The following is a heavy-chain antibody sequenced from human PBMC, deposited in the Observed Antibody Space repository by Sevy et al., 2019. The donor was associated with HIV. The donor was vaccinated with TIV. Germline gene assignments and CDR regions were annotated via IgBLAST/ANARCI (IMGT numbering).Heavy chain of an antibody. V-gene: IGHV3-7*01. J-gene: IGHJ4*02. CDR2: IKEDGSEE. CDR1: GFTFSSYW. CDR3: ARSSNGALDY. Sequence: GGSLRLSCAASGFTFSSYWMSWVRQAPGKGLEWVAYIKEDGSEENYVDSVKGRFTISRDNAKNSLYLQMDSLRAEDTAVYYCARSSNGALDYWGKGTLVTVSS. D-gene: IGHD2-2*01.